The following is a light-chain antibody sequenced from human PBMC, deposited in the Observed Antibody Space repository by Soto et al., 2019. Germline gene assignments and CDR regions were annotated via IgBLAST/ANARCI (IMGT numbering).Light chain of an antibody. CDR2: NAS. CDR1: QSVRTY. CDR3: QQYDSWPPLT. V-gene: IGKV3-15*01. J-gene: IGKJ4*01. Sequence: EFVLTQSPGTLSLSPGERATLSCRASQSVRTYLAWYQHKPGQAPRLLISNASDRATGIPARFSGSGFGTEFTLTISSLQSEDFAVYYCQQYDSWPPLTFGGGTKVDIK.